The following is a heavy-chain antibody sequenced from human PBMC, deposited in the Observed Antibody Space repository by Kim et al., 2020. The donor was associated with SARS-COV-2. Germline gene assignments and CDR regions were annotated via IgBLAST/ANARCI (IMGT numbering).Heavy chain of an antibody. CDR1: GFTFDDYA. D-gene: IGHD1-26*01. CDR2: ISWNSGSI. J-gene: IGHJ4*02. Sequence: GGSLRLSCAASGFTFDDYAMHWVRQAPGKGLEWVSGISWNSGSIGYADSVKGRFTISRDNAKNSLYLQMNSLRAEDTALYYCAKDSSGSYSQTIFDYWGQGTLVTVSS. CDR3: AKDSSGSYSQTIFDY. V-gene: IGHV3-9*01.